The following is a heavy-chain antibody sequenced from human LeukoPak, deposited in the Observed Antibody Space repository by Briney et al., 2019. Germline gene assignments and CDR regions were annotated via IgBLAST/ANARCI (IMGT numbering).Heavy chain of an antibody. V-gene: IGHV3-48*02. CDR1: GFTFNTYS. J-gene: IGHJ4*02. D-gene: IGHD3-9*01. Sequence: GGSLRLSCAASGFTFNTYSMNWVRQTPGKGLEWVSYISSSGGTIYYADSVKGRFTISRDNAKNSLYLQMNSLRDEDTAVYHSARDTIFDYWGQGSLVTVSS. CDR2: ISSSGGTI. CDR3: ARDTIFDY.